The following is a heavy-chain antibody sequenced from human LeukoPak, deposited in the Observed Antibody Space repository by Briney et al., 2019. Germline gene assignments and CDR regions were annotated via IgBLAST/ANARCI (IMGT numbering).Heavy chain of an antibody. V-gene: IGHV3-23*01. J-gene: IGHJ1*01. CDR3: AKGHTNYYGSGSYYSEH. Sequence: GGSLRLSCAASGFTFSSYAMSWVRQAPGKGLEWVSAISGSGGSTYYADSVKGRFTISRDNSKNTLYLQMNSLRAEDTAVYYCAKGHTNYYGSGSYYSEHWGQGTLVTVSS. CDR1: GFTFSSYA. CDR2: ISGSGGST. D-gene: IGHD3-10*01.